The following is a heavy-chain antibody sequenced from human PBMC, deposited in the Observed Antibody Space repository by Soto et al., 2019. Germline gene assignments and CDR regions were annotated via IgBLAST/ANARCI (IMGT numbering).Heavy chain of an antibody. CDR3: AKELGSSSGSYSDY. V-gene: IGHV3-23*01. CDR1: GFTFSSYA. J-gene: IGHJ4*02. Sequence: TGGSLRLSCAASGFTFSSYAMSWVLQAPGKGLEWVSAISGSGGSTYYADSVKGRFTISRDNSKNTLYMQMNSLRAEDTAVYYCAKELGSSSGSYSDYWGQGTLVTVSS. CDR2: ISGSGGST. D-gene: IGHD1-26*01.